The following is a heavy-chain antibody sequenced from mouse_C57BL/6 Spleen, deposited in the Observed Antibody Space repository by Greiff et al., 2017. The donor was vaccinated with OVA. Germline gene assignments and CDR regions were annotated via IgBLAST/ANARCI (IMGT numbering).Heavy chain of an antibody. D-gene: IGHD2-2*01. Sequence: EVKLVESGGGLVQPGGSLKLSCAASGFTFSDYYLYWVRQTPEKRLEWVAYISNGGGSPYYPDTVKGRFTISRDNAKNTLYLQMSLLKAEDTARYYCARHQYGYDGYGEGWGTGTTGTVSS. V-gene: IGHV5-12*01. CDR3: ARHQYGYDGYGEG. CDR2: ISNGGGSP. CDR1: GFTFSDYY. J-gene: IGHJ1*03.